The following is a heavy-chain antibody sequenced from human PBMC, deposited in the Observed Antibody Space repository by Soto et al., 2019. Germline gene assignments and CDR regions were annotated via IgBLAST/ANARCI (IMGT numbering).Heavy chain of an antibody. Sequence: SETLSLTCTVSGGSSRSSNYYWGWIRQPPGKGLEWIGSMYDSGSTYYNPSLKSRVTISVDASKKQFSLRLSSVTAADTAVYYCARYYYGSGTWFDPWGQGTLVTVSS. D-gene: IGHD3-10*01. CDR3: ARYYYGSGTWFDP. CDR2: MYDSGST. CDR1: GGSSRSSNYY. J-gene: IGHJ5*02. V-gene: IGHV4-39*01.